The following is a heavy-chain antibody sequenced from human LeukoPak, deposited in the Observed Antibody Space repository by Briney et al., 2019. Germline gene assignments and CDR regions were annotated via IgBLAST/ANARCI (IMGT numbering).Heavy chain of an antibody. CDR3: ARVGSVAGSDYLDY. J-gene: IGHJ4*02. CDR1: GFTFSDHF. CDR2: SRNKAKSYTT. V-gene: IGHV3-72*01. D-gene: IGHD6-19*01. Sequence: AGGSLSLSCAASGFTFSDHFLDWVRQAPGKGLEWVGRSRNKAKSYTTEYGASVKGRFTISRDDSKSTLYLQMNSLKPEDTAVYYCARVGSVAGSDYLDYWGQGTPVTVSS.